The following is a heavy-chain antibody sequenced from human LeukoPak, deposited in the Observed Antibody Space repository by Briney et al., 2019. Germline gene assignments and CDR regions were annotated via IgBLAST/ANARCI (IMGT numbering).Heavy chain of an antibody. Sequence: ASVKVSCKASGYTFTDYALHWVRQAPGQSREWMGWITTGRGETRYSQEFQRRITFTRDTSASTVYMDLSNLRSEDTAVYYCARGGKQWRGGNYFDSWGQGTLVAVSS. CDR1: GYTFTDYA. D-gene: IGHD6-19*01. CDR2: ITTGRGET. CDR3: ARGGKQWRGGNYFDS. J-gene: IGHJ4*02. V-gene: IGHV1-3*03.